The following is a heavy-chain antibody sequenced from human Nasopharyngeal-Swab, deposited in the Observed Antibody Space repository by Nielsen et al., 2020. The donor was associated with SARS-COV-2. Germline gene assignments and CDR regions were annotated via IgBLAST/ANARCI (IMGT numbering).Heavy chain of an antibody. CDR2: ISYSGNT. J-gene: IGHJ5*02. CDR1: GASFSVYD. D-gene: IGHD2-2*01. CDR3: ASLPYCSSDTCYPIDL. Sequence: SETLSLTCAVYGASFSVYDWSWIRQPPGKGLEWLGYISYSGNTNYNPSLKSRVTISVDTSKNQCSLRLTSVTAADTAIYYCASLPYCSSDTCYPIDLWGQGTLVTVSS. V-gene: IGHV4-59*08.